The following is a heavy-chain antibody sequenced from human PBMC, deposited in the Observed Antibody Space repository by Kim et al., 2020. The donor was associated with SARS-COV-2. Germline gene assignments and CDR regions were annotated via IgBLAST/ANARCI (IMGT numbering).Heavy chain of an antibody. Sequence: SETLSLTCTVSGGSISSSSYYWGWIRQPPGKGLEWIGSIYYSGSTHYNPSLKSRVTISVDTSKNQFSLKLSSVTAADTAVYYCARRAIAGATFNFDYWGQGTLVTVSS. CDR1: GGSISSSSYY. CDR3: ARRAIAGATFNFDY. J-gene: IGHJ4*02. V-gene: IGHV4-39*01. D-gene: IGHD1-26*01. CDR2: IYYSGST.